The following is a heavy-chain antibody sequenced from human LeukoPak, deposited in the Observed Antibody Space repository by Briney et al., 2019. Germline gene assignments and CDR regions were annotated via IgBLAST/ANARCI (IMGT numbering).Heavy chain of an antibody. Sequence: SVKVSCKASGGTFSSYAISWVRQAPGQGLEWMGGIIPIFGTANYAQKFQGRVTITADESTSTAYMELSSLRSEDTAVYYCASGQLVQGWNYFDYWGQGTQVTVSS. CDR2: IIPIFGTA. V-gene: IGHV1-69*13. CDR3: ASGQLVQGWNYFDY. CDR1: GGTFSSYA. D-gene: IGHD6-13*01. J-gene: IGHJ4*02.